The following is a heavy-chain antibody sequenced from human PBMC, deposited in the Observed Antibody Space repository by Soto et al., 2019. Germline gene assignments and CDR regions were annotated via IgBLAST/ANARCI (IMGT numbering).Heavy chain of an antibody. CDR2: ISTSNGHT. J-gene: IGHJ4*02. CDR3: ARDLSLSRLSACGH. D-gene: IGHD6-6*01. V-gene: IGHV1-18*01. Sequence: SVKVSCKTSGYTFTIYGITWVRQAPGQGLEWMGWISTSNGHTIYAQNLRDRVTLTTDSSTSTVYMEMRSLRSDDTAFYYCARDLSLSRLSACGHWGPGTLVTVSS. CDR1: GYTFTIYG.